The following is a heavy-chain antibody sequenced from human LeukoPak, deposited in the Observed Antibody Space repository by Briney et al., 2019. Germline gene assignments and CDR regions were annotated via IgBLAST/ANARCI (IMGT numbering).Heavy chain of an antibody. J-gene: IGHJ4*02. CDR1: GFTFSNHA. V-gene: IGHV3-23*01. CDR3: ANRKPGNYFDY. CDR2: IGGSGDST. D-gene: IGHD1-14*01. Sequence: GGSLRLSCEAPGFTFSNHAMTWVRQAPGKGLEWVSAIGGSGDSTYYAASVKGRFTISRDNSKNTLFLQMNSLRAEDTAVYYCANRKPGNYFDYWGQGTLVTVSS.